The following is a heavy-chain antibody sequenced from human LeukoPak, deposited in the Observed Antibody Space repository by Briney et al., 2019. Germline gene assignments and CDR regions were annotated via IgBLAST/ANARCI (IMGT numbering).Heavy chain of an antibody. V-gene: IGHV1-2*02. J-gene: IGHJ4*02. D-gene: IGHD5-12*01. CDR1: GYTFTQDG. CDR2: INPNSGGT. Sequence: ASVKVSCKASGYTFTQDGISWVRQAPGQGLEWMGWINPNSGGTNYAQKFQGRVTMTRDTSISTAYMELSRLRSDDTAVYYCARLISGYSGYDRVGGFSQTQNDYWGQGTLVTVSS. CDR3: ARLISGYSGYDRVGGFSQTQNDY.